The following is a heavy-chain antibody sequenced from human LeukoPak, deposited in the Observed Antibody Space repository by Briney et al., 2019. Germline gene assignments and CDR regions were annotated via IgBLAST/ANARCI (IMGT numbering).Heavy chain of an antibody. Sequence: GGSLRLSCAASGFTFSSYAMHWVRQAPGKGLEWVAVISYDGSNKYYADSVKGRFTISRDNSKNTLSLQMSSLRAEDTAVYYCAKGSGRYYYDNSGYPLDYWGQGTLVTVSS. CDR2: ISYDGSNK. D-gene: IGHD3-22*01. V-gene: IGHV3-30*04. J-gene: IGHJ4*02. CDR1: GFTFSSYA. CDR3: AKGSGRYYYDNSGYPLDY.